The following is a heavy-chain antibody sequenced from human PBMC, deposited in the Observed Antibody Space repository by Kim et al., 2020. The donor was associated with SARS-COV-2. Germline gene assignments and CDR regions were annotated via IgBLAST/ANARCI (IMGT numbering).Heavy chain of an antibody. V-gene: IGHV1-69*08. Sequence: SVKVSCKASGYTFNKETFNWVRQAPGQGLEWMGRIITVFDKSKYAQRFKGRLTITADTSTTTAYLELSSLTADDTAVYYCARAPTEGLDISTPPAMDVW. D-gene: IGHD2-2*03. CDR3: ARAPTEGLDISTPPAMDV. CDR2: IITVFDKS. CDR1: GYTFNKET. J-gene: IGHJ6*03.